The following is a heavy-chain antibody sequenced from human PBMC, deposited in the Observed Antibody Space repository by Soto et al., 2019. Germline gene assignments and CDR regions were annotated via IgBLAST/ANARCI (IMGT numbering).Heavy chain of an antibody. V-gene: IGHV4-38-2*01. CDR3: ARDGGSNYGRDGLDI. J-gene: IGHJ3*02. D-gene: IGHD5-18*01. CDR1: GYSISSGYS. CDR2: IYQCGIN. Sequence: SETLSLTCAVSGYSISSGYSWGWIRQPPGKRLEWIGSIYQCGINSYNSSLKRRVPMSIPTYKHQFSLRLSSVTAADTAVYYCARDGGSNYGRDGLDIWGQGKMVTVSS.